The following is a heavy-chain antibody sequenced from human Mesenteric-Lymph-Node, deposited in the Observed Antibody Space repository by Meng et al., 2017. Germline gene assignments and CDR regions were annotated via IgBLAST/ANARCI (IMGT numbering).Heavy chain of an antibody. V-gene: IGHV3-33*08. CDR3: ARDLGDSSTGFYFDH. CDR2: IWYDGSKT. J-gene: IGHJ4*02. CDR1: GFTFSSYA. Sequence: GESLKISCAASGFTFSSYAMSWVRQAPGEGLGWVAVIWYDGSKTYYVDSVKGRFTISRDDSKNMLYLQMSNLRAEDTAVYYCARDLGDSSTGFYFDHWGQGTWVTVSS. D-gene: IGHD2-2*01.